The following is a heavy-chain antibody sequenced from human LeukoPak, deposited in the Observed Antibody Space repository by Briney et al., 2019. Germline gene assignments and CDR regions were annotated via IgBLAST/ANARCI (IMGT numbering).Heavy chain of an antibody. CDR3: AKEFYYDSSSFPSLYFDF. J-gene: IGHJ4*02. CDR2: ISDSGAYT. Sequence: PGGSLRLSCAASGFTFSSHAMTWVRQAPGKGLEWVSAISDSGAYTHYADSVKGRFIISRDNSKSTLYLQMNSLRAEDTAVYYCAKEFYYDSSSFPSLYFDFWGQGTLVTVSS. V-gene: IGHV3-23*01. D-gene: IGHD3-22*01. CDR1: GFTFSSHA.